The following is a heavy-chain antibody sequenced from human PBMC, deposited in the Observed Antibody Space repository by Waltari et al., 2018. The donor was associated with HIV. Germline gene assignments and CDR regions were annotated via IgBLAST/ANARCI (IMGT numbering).Heavy chain of an antibody. CDR2: ISSGGTK. V-gene: IGHV3-48*03. CDR3: AKAVGDTSGRYWGGDV. Sequence: EVQLVESGGGLVQPGGSLRLSCAGSGFTFSNYEMTWVRQAPGKGLEWISYISSGGTKYYADSVKGRFSISRDNAKNSLYLQMNSLRAEDTAVYYCAKAVGDTSGRYWGGDVWGQGTTV. D-gene: IGHD6-19*01. CDR1: GFTFSNYE. J-gene: IGHJ6*02.